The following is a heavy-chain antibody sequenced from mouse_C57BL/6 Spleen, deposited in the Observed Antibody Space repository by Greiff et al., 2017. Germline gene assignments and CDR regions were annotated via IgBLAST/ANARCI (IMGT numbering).Heavy chain of an antibody. CDR1: GYTFTSYG. Sequence: QVQLKESGAELARPGASVKLSCKASGYTFTSYGISWVKQRTGQCLEWIGEIYPRSGNTYYNETLKGKATLTADKSSSTAYMELRSLTSEDSAVYFCARGDGKRAMDYWGQGTSVTVSS. V-gene: IGHV1-81*01. CDR3: ARGDGKRAMDY. D-gene: IGHD2-1*01. J-gene: IGHJ4*01. CDR2: IYPRSGNT.